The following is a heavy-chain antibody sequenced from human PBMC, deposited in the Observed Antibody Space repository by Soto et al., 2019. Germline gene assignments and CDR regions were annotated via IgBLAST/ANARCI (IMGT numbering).Heavy chain of an antibody. CDR1: CGSISSGGYS. J-gene: IGHJ3*02. CDR3: ASAGIVGAREGAFDI. D-gene: IGHD1-26*01. CDR2: IYHSGST. Sequence: PSETLSLTCAVSCGSISSGGYSWSWIRQPPGKGLEWIGYIYHSGSTYYNPSLKSRVTISVDRSKNQFSLKLSSVTAADTAVYYCASAGIVGAREGAFDIWGQGTMVTVSS. V-gene: IGHV4-30-2*01.